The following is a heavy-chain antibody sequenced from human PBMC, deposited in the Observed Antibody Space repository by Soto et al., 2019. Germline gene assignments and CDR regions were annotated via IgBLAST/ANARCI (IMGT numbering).Heavy chain of an antibody. CDR3: ARVPLRIAAAGIDY. Sequence: GGSLRLSCAASGFTFSSYSMNWVRQAPGKGLEWVSSISSSSSYIYYADSVKGRFTISRDNAKNSLYLQMNSLRAEDTAVYYCARVPLRIAAAGIDYWGHGTRVTVSS. D-gene: IGHD6-13*01. V-gene: IGHV3-21*01. CDR1: GFTFSSYS. J-gene: IGHJ4*01. CDR2: ISSSSSYI.